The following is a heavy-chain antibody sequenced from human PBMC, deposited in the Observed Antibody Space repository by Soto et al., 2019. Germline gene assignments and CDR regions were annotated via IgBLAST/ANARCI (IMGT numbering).Heavy chain of an antibody. V-gene: IGHV1-18*04. CDR1: GYTFTSYG. D-gene: IGHD2-15*01. Sequence: ASVKVSCKASGYTFTSYGISWVRQAPGQGLDWMGWISAYNGNTKYAQDLQGRVTMTTDTSTSTAYMEPRSLRSDDTAMYYCARFSGGSYNTYYFYYGMDVWGQGTTVTVSS. CDR2: ISAYNGNT. J-gene: IGHJ6*02. CDR3: ARFSGGSYNTYYFYYGMDV.